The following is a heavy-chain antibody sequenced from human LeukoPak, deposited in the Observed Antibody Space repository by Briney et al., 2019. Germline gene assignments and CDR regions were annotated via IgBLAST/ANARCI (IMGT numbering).Heavy chain of an antibody. CDR1: GFTFSSYG. CDR2: ISYDGSNK. CDR3: AKLADSSGYPI. J-gene: IGHJ3*02. D-gene: IGHD3-22*01. V-gene: IGHV3-30*18. Sequence: GGSLRLSCAASGFTFSSYGMHWVRQAPGKGLEWVAVISYDGSNKYYADSVKGRFTISRDNSKNTLYLQMNSLRAEDTAVYYCAKLADSSGYPIWGQGTMVTVSS.